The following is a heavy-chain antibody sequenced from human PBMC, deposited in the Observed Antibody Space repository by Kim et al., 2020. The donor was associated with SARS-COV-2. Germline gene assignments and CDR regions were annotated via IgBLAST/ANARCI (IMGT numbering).Heavy chain of an antibody. CDR1: GGSMSSYY. CDR3: ARDRPGDSSGIKARGYYFDY. D-gene: IGHD3-22*01. Sequence: SETLSLTCTVSGGSMSSYYWSWIRQPPGKGLEWIGYIYYSGSTNYNPSLKSRVTISVDTSKNQFSLKLSSVTAADTAVYYCARDRPGDSSGIKARGYYFDYWGQGTLVTVSS. V-gene: IGHV4-59*13. CDR2: IYYSGST. J-gene: IGHJ4*02.